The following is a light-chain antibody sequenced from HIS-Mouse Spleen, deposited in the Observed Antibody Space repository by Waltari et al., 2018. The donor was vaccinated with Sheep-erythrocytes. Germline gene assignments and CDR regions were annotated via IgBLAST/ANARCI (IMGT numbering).Light chain of an antibody. CDR2: EDS. Sequence: QSALTQPASVSGSPGQSITISCTGTSSDVGSYNLVSWYQQHPGKAPKLMIYEDSKRPSGVSKRFSGSKSGNTASLTISGLQAEDEADYYCCSYAGSSTPWVFGGGTKLTVL. V-gene: IGLV2-23*01. J-gene: IGLJ3*02. CDR1: SSDVGSYNL. CDR3: CSYAGSSTPWV.